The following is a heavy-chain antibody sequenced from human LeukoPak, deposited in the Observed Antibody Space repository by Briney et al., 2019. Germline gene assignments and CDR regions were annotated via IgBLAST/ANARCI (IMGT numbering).Heavy chain of an antibody. J-gene: IGHJ6*03. Sequence: PGGSLRLSCAASGFTFSSYGMHWVRQAPGKGLEWVAVISYDGSSKNYADSVKGRFIVSRDNSKNTLYVQMNSLRAEDTAVYYCAKDQYFVTGYYYYMDVWGKGTTVTISS. CDR1: GFTFSSYG. V-gene: IGHV3-30*18. CDR2: ISYDGSSK. D-gene: IGHD2-21*02. CDR3: AKDQYFVTGYYYYMDV.